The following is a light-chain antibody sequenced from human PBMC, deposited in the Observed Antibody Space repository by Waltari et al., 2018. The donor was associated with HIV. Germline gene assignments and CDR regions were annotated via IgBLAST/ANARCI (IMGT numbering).Light chain of an antibody. CDR1: SNDVGGYNY. V-gene: IGLV2-14*01. CDR2: EVR. J-gene: IGLJ2*01. CDR3: TSYASSSSLL. Sequence: QSALTQHATVSGSPGQSITISCTGGSNDVGGYNYVSWYQHLPGKAPKLIIYEVRNRPSGVSNRFSGSKSGNTASLTISGLQAEDEADYYCTSYASSSSLLFGGGTKLTVL.